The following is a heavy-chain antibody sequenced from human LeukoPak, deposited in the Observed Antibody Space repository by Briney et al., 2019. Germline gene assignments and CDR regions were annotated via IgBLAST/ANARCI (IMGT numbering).Heavy chain of an antibody. J-gene: IGHJ4*02. D-gene: IGHD3-10*01. CDR2: IYTSGST. CDR1: GGSFSGYY. V-gene: IGHV4-59*10. Sequence: SETLSLTCAVYGGSFSGYYWSWIRQPPGKGLEWIGRIYTSGSTNYNPSLKSRVTISVDTSKNQFSLKLSSVTAADTAVYYCARAQRSMVRGVPDYFDYWGQGTLVTVSS. CDR3: ARAQRSMVRGVPDYFDY.